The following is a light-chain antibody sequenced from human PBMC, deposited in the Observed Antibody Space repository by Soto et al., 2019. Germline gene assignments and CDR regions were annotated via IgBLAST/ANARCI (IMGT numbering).Light chain of an antibody. CDR3: QQANSFPPWT. CDR1: QDISNW. Sequence: DIQMTQSPSSVSASVGDSVTITCRASQDISNWLAWYQQKPGKAPKLLIYTASSLQSGVPSRFSGSGSGTDFSLTIIGLQPEDFATYYCQQANSFPPWTFGQGTKVEIK. CDR2: TAS. J-gene: IGKJ1*01. V-gene: IGKV1-12*01.